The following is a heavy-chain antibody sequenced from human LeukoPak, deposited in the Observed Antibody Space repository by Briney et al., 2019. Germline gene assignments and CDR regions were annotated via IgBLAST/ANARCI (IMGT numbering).Heavy chain of an antibody. CDR3: TGARGTYRQFDY. CDR1: GFTLSDHY. CDR2: TRNKANSYTT. Sequence: PGGSLRLSCATSGFTLSDHYMYWVRQAPGKGLEWVARTRNKANSYTTEYAASVKGRFTISRDDSKHSLNLQMNSLKTEDTAVYYCTGARGTYRQFDYWGQGTLVTVSS. D-gene: IGHD3-16*02. J-gene: IGHJ4*02. V-gene: IGHV3-72*01.